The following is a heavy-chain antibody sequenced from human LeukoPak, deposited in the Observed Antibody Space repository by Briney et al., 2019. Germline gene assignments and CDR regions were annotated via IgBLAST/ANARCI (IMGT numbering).Heavy chain of an antibody. J-gene: IGHJ4*02. CDR2: VSWNSGNI. CDR1: GFTFADYA. V-gene: IGHV3-9*01. D-gene: IGHD6-13*01. Sequence: GGSLKLSCAASGFTFADYAMQWVRQAPGKGLEWVSGVSWNSGNIGYAESVKGRFTISRDNAKNSLYLQMNSLRAEDTALYYCTKSPRWAAAPDYWGRGTLVTVSS. CDR3: TKSPRWAAAPDY.